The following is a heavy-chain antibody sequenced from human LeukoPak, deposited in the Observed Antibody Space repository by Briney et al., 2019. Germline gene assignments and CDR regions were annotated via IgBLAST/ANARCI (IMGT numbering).Heavy chain of an antibody. CDR1: GFTVSSNY. Sequence: GGSLRLSCAASGFTVSSNYMSWVRQAPGKGLEWVSSISGSGHSTYYADSVRGRFTISRDNSKNTLYLQMNSLRAEDTAVYYCAKDPNGDYVGAFDMWGPGTMVTVSS. J-gene: IGHJ3*02. CDR2: ISGSGHST. V-gene: IGHV3-23*01. D-gene: IGHD4-17*01. CDR3: AKDPNGDYVGAFDM.